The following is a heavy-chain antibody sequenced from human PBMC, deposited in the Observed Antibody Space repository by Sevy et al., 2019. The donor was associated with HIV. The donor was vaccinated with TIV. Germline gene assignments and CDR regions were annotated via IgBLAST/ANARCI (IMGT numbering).Heavy chain of an antibody. J-gene: IGHJ4*02. CDR2: LYSGGST. CDR1: GLTFSTYA. Sequence: GGSLRLSCAASGLTFSTYAMHWVRQAPGKGLEWVSVLYSGGSTYYADSVKGRFTISRDNSKNTLYLQMNSLRAEDTAVYYCARVTVRGFDYWGQGTLVTVSS. V-gene: IGHV3-53*01. D-gene: IGHD3-10*01. CDR3: ARVTVRGFDY.